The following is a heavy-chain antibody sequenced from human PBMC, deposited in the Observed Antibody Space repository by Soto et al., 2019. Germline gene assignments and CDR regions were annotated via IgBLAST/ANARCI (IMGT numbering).Heavy chain of an antibody. CDR2: IYHTGNA. CDR1: GGSLTNAGYS. D-gene: IGHD1-7*01. CDR3: ARNWNYVGMNWFDP. Sequence: QLLLQESGSGLVRPSQTLSLTCAVSGGSLTNAGYSWTWIRRAPGQGLEWIGHIYHTGNAYYNPSLKSRVTISLDMSKSHFSLNLTSAIAADTAIYYCARNWNYVGMNWFDPWGQGAPVTVSS. V-gene: IGHV4-30-2*01. J-gene: IGHJ5*02.